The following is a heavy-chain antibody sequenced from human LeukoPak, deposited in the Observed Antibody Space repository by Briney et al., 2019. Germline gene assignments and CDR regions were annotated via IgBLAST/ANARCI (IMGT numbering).Heavy chain of an antibody. J-gene: IGHJ5*02. CDR3: AHRPLAAAGTKPFDP. D-gene: IGHD6-13*01. CDR1: GFTFSSYG. CDR2: ISGSGGST. V-gene: IGHV3-23*01. Sequence: GGSLRLSCAASGFTFSSYGMSWVRQAPGKGLEWVSAISGSGGSTYYADSVKGRFTISRDNSKNTLYVQMNSLRAEDTAVYYCAHRPLAAAGTKPFDPWGQGTLVTVSS.